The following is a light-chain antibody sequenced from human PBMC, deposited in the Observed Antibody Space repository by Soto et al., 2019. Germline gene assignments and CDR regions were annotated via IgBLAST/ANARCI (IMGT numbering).Light chain of an antibody. CDR2: DTS. J-gene: IGKJ4*01. V-gene: IGKV3-11*01. CDR1: ESVESY. CDR3: QQSNNWPPLT. Sequence: ETVLTQSPATLSLSLGERATLSCRASESVESYLAGYQQKPGQAPMLVIYDTSNRATGIPARCSGSGSATDFTLTISSLEPEDFVVYYSQQSNNWPPLTCGGGTDVEIK.